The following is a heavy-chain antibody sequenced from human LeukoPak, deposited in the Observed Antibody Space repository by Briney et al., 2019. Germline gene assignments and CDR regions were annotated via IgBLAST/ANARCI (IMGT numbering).Heavy chain of an antibody. Sequence: SQTLSLTCDISGDSVSGNIVAWNWIRQSPSRGLEWLGRTNYRSKWYNDYAVSVRGRITINPDTSKNRFSLQLESVTPEDTAVYYCARGSSGSFDYWGQGTLVTVSS. D-gene: IGHD6-19*01. CDR1: GDSVSGNIVA. V-gene: IGHV6-1*01. J-gene: IGHJ4*02. CDR3: ARGSSGSFDY. CDR2: TNYRSKWYN.